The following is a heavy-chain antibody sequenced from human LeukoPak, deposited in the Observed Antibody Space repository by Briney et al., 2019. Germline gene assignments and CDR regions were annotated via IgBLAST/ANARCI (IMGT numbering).Heavy chain of an antibody. V-gene: IGHV4-59*08. CDR3: ARLTVGLYFDA. D-gene: IGHD2-21*02. CDR1: SDPFSYYF. CDR2: AYFDGTT. Sequence: SETLSLTCSVSSDPFSYYFWSWVRQPPGKGLEWIGYAYFDGTTNYNPSLMDRVTISVNATQNQFSLRLNSVTALDTAVYYCARLTVGLYFDAWGQGALVTVSA. J-gene: IGHJ4*02.